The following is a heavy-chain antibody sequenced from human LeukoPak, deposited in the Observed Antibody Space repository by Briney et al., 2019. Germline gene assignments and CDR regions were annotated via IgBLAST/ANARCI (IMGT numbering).Heavy chain of an antibody. D-gene: IGHD6-13*01. CDR3: ARQDVGTSWYDTYDV. Sequence: GGSLRLSCAASGFTFSSYWMSGVRQAPGKGLEWVANIKQDGGEKYYVDSVKGRFTISRDNAKNSLYLQMNSLRAEDTAVYYCARQDVGTSWYDTYDVWGQGTMVTVSA. CDR1: GFTFSSYW. CDR2: IKQDGGEK. V-gene: IGHV3-7*01. J-gene: IGHJ3*01.